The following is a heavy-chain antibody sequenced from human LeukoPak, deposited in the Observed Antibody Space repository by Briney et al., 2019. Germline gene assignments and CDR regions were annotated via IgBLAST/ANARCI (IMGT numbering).Heavy chain of an antibody. CDR1: GFTFDDYA. CDR2: ISWDGGST. J-gene: IGHJ6*03. CDR3: AKGPRAFYYYYMDV. V-gene: IGHV3-43D*03. Sequence: GGSLRLSCAASGFTFDDYAMHWVRQAPGKGLEWVSLISWDGGSTYYADSVKGRFTISRDNSKNSLYLQMNSLRAEGTALYYCAKGPRAFYYYYMDVWGKGTPVTVSS.